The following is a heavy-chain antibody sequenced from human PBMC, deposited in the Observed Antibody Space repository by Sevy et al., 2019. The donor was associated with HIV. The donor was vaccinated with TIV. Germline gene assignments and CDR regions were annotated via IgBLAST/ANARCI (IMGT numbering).Heavy chain of an antibody. CDR2: IFYSGSA. CDR3: ASHEDWGSSSWFRFDP. D-gene: IGHD6-13*01. J-gene: IGHJ5*02. V-gene: IGHV4-59*01. CDR1: GGSIKYYY. Sequence: SETLSPTCSVSGGSIKYYYWSWIRQPPGKGLEWIGNIFYSGSANYNPSLKSRVTISVDTSKNQFSLRLNSVTAADTAVYYCASHEDWGSSSWFRFDPWGQGTLVTVSS.